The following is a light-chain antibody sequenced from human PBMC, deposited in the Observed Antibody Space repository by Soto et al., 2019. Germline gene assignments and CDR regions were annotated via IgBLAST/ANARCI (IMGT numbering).Light chain of an antibody. CDR1: QSVLYSSNNKNY. J-gene: IGKJ2*01. CDR2: WAS. Sequence: DIVMTQSPDSLSVSLGERATINCKSSQSVLYSSNNKNYLAWYQHKSGQPPELLIYWASTRESGVPDRFSGSGSGTDFTLTITSLQAEDVAVYYCQQYSDTPYTFGQGTKLEIK. V-gene: IGKV4-1*01. CDR3: QQYSDTPYT.